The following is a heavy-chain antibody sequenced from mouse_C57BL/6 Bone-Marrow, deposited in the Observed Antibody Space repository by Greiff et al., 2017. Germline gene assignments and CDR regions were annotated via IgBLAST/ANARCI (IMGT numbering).Heavy chain of an antibody. CDR1: GYTFTSYW. V-gene: IGHV1-50*01. Sequence: QVQLQQPGAELVKPGASVKLSCKASGYTFTSYWMQWVKQRPGQGLEWIGEIDPSDSYTNYNQKFKGKATLTVDTSSSTAYMQLSSLTSEDSAVYYCARGYFDGWGTGTTVTVSS. CDR2: IDPSDSYT. CDR3: ARGYFDG. J-gene: IGHJ1*03.